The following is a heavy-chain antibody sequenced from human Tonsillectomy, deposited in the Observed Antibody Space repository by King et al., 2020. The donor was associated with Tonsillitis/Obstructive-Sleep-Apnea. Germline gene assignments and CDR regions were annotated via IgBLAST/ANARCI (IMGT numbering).Heavy chain of an antibody. Sequence: VQLVQSGAEVKKPGESLRLSCKGSGYTFTNYWISWVRQVPGKGLEWMGRIDPSDSDTNYSPSFQGHVTISADKSISTAYLHWSSLKASDTAMYYCARRGDGTIAKALDVGGKGTRATASS. J-gene: IGHJ3*01. CDR1: GYTFTNYW. D-gene: IGHD3-16*01. CDR2: IDPSDSDT. CDR3: ARRGDGTIAKALDV. V-gene: IGHV5-10-1*01.